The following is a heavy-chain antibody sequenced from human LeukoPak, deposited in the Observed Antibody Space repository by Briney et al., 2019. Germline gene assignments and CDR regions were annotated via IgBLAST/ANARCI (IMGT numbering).Heavy chain of an antibody. CDR2: INPNSGGT. V-gene: IGHV1-2*02. CDR3: ARDGGSGWYVVDY. J-gene: IGHJ4*02. Sequence: GASVKVSCKASGFTFTDYYMHWVRQAPGQGLEWMGWINPNSGGTNYAQKFQGRVTMTRDTSVSTAYMELSRLRSDDTAVYYCARDGGSGWYVVDYWGQGTLVTVSS. CDR1: GFTFTDYY. D-gene: IGHD6-19*01.